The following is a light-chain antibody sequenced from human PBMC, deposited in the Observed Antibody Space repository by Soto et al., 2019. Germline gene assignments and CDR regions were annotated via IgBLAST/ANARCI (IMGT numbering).Light chain of an antibody. V-gene: IGLV2-14*03. CDR3: TSFTSRHTYV. CDR2: DVS. J-gene: IGLJ1*01. Sequence: QSVLTQPASVPGSPGQSITISCTGTSSDVGGYNYVSWYQQHPGKAPRLMIYDVSNRPSGVSDRFSGSKSGDTASLTISGLQAEDEADYYCTSFTSRHTYVFGTGTKVTVL. CDR1: SSDVGGYNY.